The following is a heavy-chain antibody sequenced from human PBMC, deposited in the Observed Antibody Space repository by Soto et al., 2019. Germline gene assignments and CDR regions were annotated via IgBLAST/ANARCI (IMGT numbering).Heavy chain of an antibody. V-gene: IGHV1-69*01. CDR2: IIPIFGTA. J-gene: IGHJ3*02. Sequence: QVQLVQSGAEVRKPGSSVKVSCKASGGTFSRHAISWVRQAPGQGLEWMGGIIPIFGTANYAQKFQGRVTITADESTSTAYMELSSLRSEDTAVYYCASRYSYGVAYAFDIWGQGTMVTVSS. CDR1: GGTFSRHA. D-gene: IGHD5-18*01. CDR3: ASRYSYGVAYAFDI.